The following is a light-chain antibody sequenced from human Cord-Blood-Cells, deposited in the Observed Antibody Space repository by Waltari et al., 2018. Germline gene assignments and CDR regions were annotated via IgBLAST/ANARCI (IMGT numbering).Light chain of an antibody. CDR3: CSYAGSYVV. CDR1: SSAVGGYNS. CDR2: DVS. Sequence: QSALTQPRSVSGSPGQSVTISCTGTSSAVGGYNSVSWYQQHPGKAPKLMIYDVSKRPSGVPDRFSGSKSGNTASLTISGLQAEDEADYYCCSYAGSYVVFGGGTKLTVL. J-gene: IGLJ2*01. V-gene: IGLV2-11*01.